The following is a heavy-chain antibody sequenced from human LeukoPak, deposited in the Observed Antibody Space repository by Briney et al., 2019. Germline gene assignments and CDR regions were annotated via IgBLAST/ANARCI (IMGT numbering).Heavy chain of an antibody. CDR1: GFTFSSYS. CDR2: ISSSSSSYI. CDR3: ARDSAGDSYYDFWSGPSYGMDV. J-gene: IGHJ6*02. D-gene: IGHD3-3*01. Sequence: GGSLRLSCAASGFTFSSYSMNWVRQAPGKGLEWVSSISSSSSSYIYYADSVKGRFTISRDNAKNSLYLQMNSLRAEDTAVYYCARDSAGDSYYDFWSGPSYGMDVWGQGTTVTVSS. V-gene: IGHV3-21*01.